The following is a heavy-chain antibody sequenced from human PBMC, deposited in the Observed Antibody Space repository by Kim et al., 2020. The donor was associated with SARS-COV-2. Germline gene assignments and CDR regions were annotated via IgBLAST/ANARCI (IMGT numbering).Heavy chain of an antibody. CDR3: ARGRTVTYYYYYYGMDA. CDR1: GGSFSGYY. CDR2: INHSGST. J-gene: IGHJ6*01. V-gene: IGHV4-34*01. Sequence: SETLSLTCAVYGGSFSGYYWSWIRQPPGKGLEWIGEINHSGSTNYNPSLKSRVTISVDTSKNQFSLKLSSVTAADTAVYYCARGRTVTYYYYYYGMDAWG. D-gene: IGHD4-4*01.